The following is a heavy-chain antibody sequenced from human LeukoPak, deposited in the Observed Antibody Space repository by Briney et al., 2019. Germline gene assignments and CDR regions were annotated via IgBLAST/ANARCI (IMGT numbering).Heavy chain of an antibody. Sequence: ASVKVSCKASGYTFTSYDINWVRQATGQGLEWMGWMNPNSGNTGYAQKFQGRVTMTRNTSISTAYMELSSLRSEDTAVYYCARCSSGWYWYYYYGMDVWGQGTTVTVSS. J-gene: IGHJ6*02. CDR2: MNPNSGNT. CDR1: GYTFTSYD. V-gene: IGHV1-8*01. D-gene: IGHD6-19*01. CDR3: ARCSSGWYWYYYYGMDV.